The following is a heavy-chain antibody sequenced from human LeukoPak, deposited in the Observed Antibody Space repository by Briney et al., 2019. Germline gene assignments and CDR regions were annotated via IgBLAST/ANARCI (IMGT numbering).Heavy chain of an antibody. CDR3: AKTGGGKSY. D-gene: IGHD2-15*01. CDR1: VFTFSYYY. V-gene: IGHV3-23*01. CDR2: LSGSGCST. J-gene: IGHJ4*02. Sequence: PGVSLRLSCAASVFTFSYYYMSWTRQAPGKGLEGVSALSGSGCSTNFVDSVKGQFTISRDNSKNTLYVQMNSLRVEDTAVYYCAKTGGGKSYWGQGTLVTVSS.